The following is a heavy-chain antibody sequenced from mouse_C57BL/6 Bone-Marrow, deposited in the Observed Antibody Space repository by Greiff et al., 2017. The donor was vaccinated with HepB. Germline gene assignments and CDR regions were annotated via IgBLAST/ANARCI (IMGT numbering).Heavy chain of an antibody. D-gene: IGHD4-1*01. V-gene: IGHV5-17*01. CDR2: ISSGSSNI. J-gene: IGHJ4*01. CDR3: ARVGRCAMES. Sequence: EVQRVESGGGLVKPGGSLKLSCAASGFTFSDYGMHWVRQAPEKGLEWVAYISSGSSNIYYTDTVKDRVTMSRDNAKNTLCLQMPSLRSEDTAMYYCARVGRCAMESWGQGTTVTVSS. CDR1: GFTFSDYG.